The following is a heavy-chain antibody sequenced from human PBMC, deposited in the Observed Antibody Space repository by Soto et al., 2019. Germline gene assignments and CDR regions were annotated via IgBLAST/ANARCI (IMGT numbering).Heavy chain of an antibody. J-gene: IGHJ4*02. CDR3: AKMRGDGYNYFDY. CDR1: GYTFSDYY. V-gene: IGHV1-46*01. D-gene: IGHD5-12*01. Sequence: QVQLVQSGAEVRKPGASVKVSCKSSGYTFSDYYIYWVRQAPGQGLKWMGKINPSGGSTTYAQKFLGRVTMTRDTSTSTVYMELSSLRSEDTAVYFCAKMRGDGYNYFDYWGQGTLVTVSS. CDR2: INPSGGST.